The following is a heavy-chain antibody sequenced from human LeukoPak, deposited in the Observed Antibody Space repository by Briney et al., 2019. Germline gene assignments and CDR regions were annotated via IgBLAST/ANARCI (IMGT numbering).Heavy chain of an antibody. J-gene: IGHJ3*02. CDR3: ARRSCSSTSCYPLDAFDI. D-gene: IGHD2-2*01. Sequence: PSETLSLTCAVYGGSFSGYYWSWLRQPPGKGLEWIGEINHSGSTNYNPSLKSRVTISVDMSKKQFSLKLSSVTAADTAVYYCARRSCSSTSCYPLDAFDIWGQGTMVTVSS. CDR2: INHSGST. V-gene: IGHV4-34*01. CDR1: GGSFSGYY.